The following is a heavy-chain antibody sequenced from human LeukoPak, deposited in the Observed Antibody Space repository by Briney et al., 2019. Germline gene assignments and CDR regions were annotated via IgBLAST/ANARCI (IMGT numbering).Heavy chain of an antibody. CDR2: INLSGGST. V-gene: IGHV1-46*01. D-gene: IGHD6-19*01. Sequence: ASVKVSCKASGYTFTSYYMHWVRQAPGQGLEWMGIINLSGGSTSYAQKFQGRVTMTRDTSTSTVYMELSSLRSEDTAVYYCARGNSFSSGWSPSYYYYGMDVWGKGTTVTVSS. CDR1: GYTFTSYY. J-gene: IGHJ6*04. CDR3: ARGNSFSSGWSPSYYYYGMDV.